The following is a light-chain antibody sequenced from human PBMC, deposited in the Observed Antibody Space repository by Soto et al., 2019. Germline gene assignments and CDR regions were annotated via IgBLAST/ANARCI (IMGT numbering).Light chain of an antibody. CDR1: QTISRNY. CDR3: QQYGGSVPWT. J-gene: IGKJ1*01. CDR2: GAS. Sequence: ELVLTQSPGTLSLSPGERATVSCRASQTISRNYLVWYQKKPGQAPRPLIYGASTRATGIPDRFTGSGSGTDFTLTITRLEPEDFAVYYCQQYGGSVPWTLRQGTKV. V-gene: IGKV3-20*01.